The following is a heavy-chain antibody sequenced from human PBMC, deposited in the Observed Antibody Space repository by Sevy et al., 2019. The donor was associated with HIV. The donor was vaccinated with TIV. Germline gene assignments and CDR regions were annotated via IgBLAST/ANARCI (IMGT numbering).Heavy chain of an antibody. CDR1: GDSVSSNNAA. Sequence: KQSQTLSLTCAISGDSVSSNNAAWNWIRQSPSRGLEWLGRTFYRSNWYNDYAVSVKGRITINPDTSKNQLSLQLTSVTPEDTAVYYCARDGLTYGGMDVWGQGTTDTVSS. CDR2: TFYRSNWYN. J-gene: IGHJ6*02. D-gene: IGHD1-20*01. CDR3: ARDGLTYGGMDV. V-gene: IGHV6-1*01.